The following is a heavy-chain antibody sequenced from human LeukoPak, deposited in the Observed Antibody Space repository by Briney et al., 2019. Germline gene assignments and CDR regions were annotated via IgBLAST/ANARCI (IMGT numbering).Heavy chain of an antibody. CDR3: ARAFDLYDFWSGYYDY. Sequence: ASVKVSCKASGYTFTGYYMHWVRQAPGQGLECMGWINPNSGGTNYAQKFQGRVTMTRDTSISTAYMELSRLRSDDTAVYYCARAFDLYDFWSGYYDYWGQGTLVTVSS. CDR1: GYTFTGYY. CDR2: INPNSGGT. J-gene: IGHJ4*02. V-gene: IGHV1-2*02. D-gene: IGHD3-3*01.